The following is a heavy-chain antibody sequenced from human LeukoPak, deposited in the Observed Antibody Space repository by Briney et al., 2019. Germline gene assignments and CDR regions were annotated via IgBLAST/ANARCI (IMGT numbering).Heavy chain of an antibody. CDR2: ISGSGGST. J-gene: IGHJ6*03. Sequence: GGSLRLSCAASGFTFSSYAMSWVRQAPGKGLEWVSVISGSGGSTYYADSVKGRFTISRDNSKNTLYLQMNSLRAEDTAVYYCAKPPYASPLYCSRTSCFYYNYMDVWGKGTTVTVSS. CDR3: AKPPYASPLYCSRTSCFYYNYMDV. CDR1: GFTFSSYA. D-gene: IGHD2-2*01. V-gene: IGHV3-23*01.